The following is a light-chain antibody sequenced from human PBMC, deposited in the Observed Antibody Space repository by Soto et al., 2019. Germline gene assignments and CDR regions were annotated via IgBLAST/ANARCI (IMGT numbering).Light chain of an antibody. J-gene: IGKJ5*01. Sequence: EIVLTQSPGTLSLSPGERATHSCRASQSVTSTSLAWYQQKPGQAPRLLMYGASSRATGTPDRISGGGSGTDFTLTISRLEPEDFAVYYCQHYVTSSITFGQGTRLEI. V-gene: IGKV3-20*01. CDR2: GAS. CDR3: QHYVTSSIT. CDR1: QSVTSTS.